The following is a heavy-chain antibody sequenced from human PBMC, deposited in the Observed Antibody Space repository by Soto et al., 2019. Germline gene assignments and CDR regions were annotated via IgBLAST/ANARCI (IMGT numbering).Heavy chain of an antibody. CDR1: GYTFTTYD. J-gene: IGHJ6*02. CDR3: ARVREDYSSHYYYAMDV. D-gene: IGHD4-4*01. V-gene: IGHV1-8*01. CDR2: MNPNSANT. Sequence: GASVKVSCKASGYTFTTYDINWVRQATGQGLEWMGWMNPNSANTGYAQKFQGRVTMTRDTSISTAYMELNSLRSEDTAVYYCARVREDYSSHYYYAMDVWGQGTTVTVSS.